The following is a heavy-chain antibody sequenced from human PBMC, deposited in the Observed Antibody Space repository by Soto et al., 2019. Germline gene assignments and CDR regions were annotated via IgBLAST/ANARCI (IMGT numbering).Heavy chain of an antibody. Sequence: GASVKVSCKASGYTFTSYGISWVRQAPGQGLEWMGWISAYNGNTNYAQKLQGRVTMTTDTSTGTAYMELRSLRSDDTAVYYCARPYYDFWYYYGIDVWGQGTTVTVSS. J-gene: IGHJ6*02. CDR2: ISAYNGNT. CDR1: GYTFTSYG. V-gene: IGHV1-18*01. CDR3: ARPYYDFWYYYGIDV. D-gene: IGHD3-3*01.